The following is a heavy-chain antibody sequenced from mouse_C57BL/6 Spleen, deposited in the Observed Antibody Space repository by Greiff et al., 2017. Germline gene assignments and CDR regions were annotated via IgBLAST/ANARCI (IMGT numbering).Heavy chain of an antibody. CDR2: IYPGSGST. CDR1: GYTFTSYW. D-gene: IGHD1-1*01. CDR3: ARDWAITTVVARDWDFDV. V-gene: IGHV1-55*01. Sequence: QVQLQQPGAELVKPGASVKMSCKASGYTFTSYWITWVKQRPGQGLEWIGDIYPGSGSTNYNEKFKSKATLTVDTSSSTAYMQLSSLTSEDSAVYYCARDWAITTVVARDWDFDVWGTGTTVTVSS. J-gene: IGHJ1*03.